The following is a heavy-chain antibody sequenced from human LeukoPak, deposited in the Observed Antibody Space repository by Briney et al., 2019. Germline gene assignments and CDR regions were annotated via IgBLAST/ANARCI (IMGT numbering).Heavy chain of an antibody. CDR3: ARYDLLTGSYFEY. CDR1: GGSISSNY. Sequence: SETLSLTCSVSGGSISSNYWSWIRQPPGKGPEWIGYTHYSGSTNYNPSLKSRVLISVDSSKNQFSLKLTSVTAADTAVYYCARYDLLTGSYFEYWGQGTLVTVSS. D-gene: IGHD3-9*01. CDR2: THYSGST. J-gene: IGHJ4*02. V-gene: IGHV4-59*13.